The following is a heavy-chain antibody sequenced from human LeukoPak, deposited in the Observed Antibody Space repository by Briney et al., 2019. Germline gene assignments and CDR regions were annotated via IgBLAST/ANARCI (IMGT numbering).Heavy chain of an antibody. Sequence: SETLSLTCTVSGVFVNNFYWAWIRQTPEKGIEWIGFISYSGSTKYNPGLKSRVNISADTSNNRFYLELGSVTAADTAVYFCARRHRDCSGDSCFLLDYWGQGTLVTVSS. CDR3: ARRHRDCSGDSCFLLDY. D-gene: IGHD2-15*01. J-gene: IGHJ4*02. V-gene: IGHV4-59*08. CDR2: ISYSGST. CDR1: GVFVNNFY.